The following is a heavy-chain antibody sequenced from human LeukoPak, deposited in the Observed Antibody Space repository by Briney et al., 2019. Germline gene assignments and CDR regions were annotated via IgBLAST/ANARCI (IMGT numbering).Heavy chain of an antibody. CDR1: GGTFSSYA. CDR2: IIPILGIA. D-gene: IGHD2-21*02. Sequence: SVKVSCKASGGTFSSYAISWVRQAPGQGLEWMGRIIPILGIANYAQKFQGRDTITADKSTSTAYMELSSLRSEDTAVYYCARAHCGGDCYLFDYWGQGTLVTVSS. V-gene: IGHV1-69*04. J-gene: IGHJ4*02. CDR3: ARAHCGGDCYLFDY.